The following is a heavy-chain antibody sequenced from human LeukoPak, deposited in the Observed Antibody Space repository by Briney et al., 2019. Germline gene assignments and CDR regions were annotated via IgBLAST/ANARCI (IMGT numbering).Heavy chain of an antibody. Sequence: ASVKVSCKASGYTFTGNYMHWVRQAPGQGLEWVGWINPNSGGTNYAQKFQGRVTMTRDTSISTAYMELSRLLSGDTAVYYCARGKTMVYCGGDCYRFDNWGQGTLVTVSS. V-gene: IGHV1-2*02. CDR1: GYTFTGNY. CDR2: INPNSGGT. J-gene: IGHJ4*02. D-gene: IGHD2-21*02. CDR3: ARGKTMVYCGGDCYRFDN.